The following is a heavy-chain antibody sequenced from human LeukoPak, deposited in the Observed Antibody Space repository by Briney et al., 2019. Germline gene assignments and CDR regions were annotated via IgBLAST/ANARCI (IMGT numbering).Heavy chain of an antibody. CDR1: GVTVNSSY. Sequence: PGGSLRLLHAVSGVTVNSSYMSWGPQAPGKGLEWVSVIYSGGSTYYADSVKGRFTISRHNSKNTLYLQMNSLRAEDPAVYYCARAIGYDSNGHPGAEYFQHLVQGTLVTVSS. J-gene: IGHJ1*01. D-gene: IGHD3-22*01. V-gene: IGHV3-53*04. CDR3: ARAIGYDSNGHPGAEYFQH. CDR2: IYSGGST.